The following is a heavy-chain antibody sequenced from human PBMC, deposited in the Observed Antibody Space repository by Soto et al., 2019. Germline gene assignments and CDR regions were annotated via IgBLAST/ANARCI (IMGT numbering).Heavy chain of an antibody. J-gene: IGHJ4*02. CDR2: IYPGDSDT. CDR3: ARHTHCSRTSCYRDY. CDR1: GYSFTSYW. Sequence: GESLKISCNGSGYSFTSYWIGWVRQMPGKGLEWMGIIYPGDSDTRYSPSFQGQVTISADKSISTAYLQWSSLKASDTAVYYCARHTHCSRTSCYRDYWGQGTLVTVSS. D-gene: IGHD2-2*02. V-gene: IGHV5-51*01.